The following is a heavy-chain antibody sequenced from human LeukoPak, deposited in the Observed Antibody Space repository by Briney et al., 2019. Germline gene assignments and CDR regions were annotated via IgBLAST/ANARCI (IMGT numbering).Heavy chain of an antibody. CDR1: GFTFSSYG. Sequence: GGTLRLPCAASGFTFSSYGMNWVRQAPGKGLEWVSYISSSGSTIYYADSVKGRFTISRDNSKNTLSLQMNSLRAEDTAVFYCARDGGAFDIWGQGTMVTVSS. D-gene: IGHD3-3*01. CDR3: ARDGGAFDI. V-gene: IGHV3-48*01. CDR2: ISSSGSTI. J-gene: IGHJ3*02.